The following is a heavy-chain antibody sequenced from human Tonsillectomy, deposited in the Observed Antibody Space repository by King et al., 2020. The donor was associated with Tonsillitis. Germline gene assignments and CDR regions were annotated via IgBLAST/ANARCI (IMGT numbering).Heavy chain of an antibody. CDR1: GGSFSGYY. CDR3: AREIGFGELAMDY. Sequence: VQLQQWGARLLKPSETLFLTCAVYGGSFSGYYWSWIRQPPGKGLEWIGEINHSGSTNYNPSLTSRVTILVDTSKNQFSLKLSSVTAADTAVYYCAREIGFGELAMDYWGQGTLVTVSS. D-gene: IGHD3-10*01. CDR2: INHSGST. J-gene: IGHJ4*02. V-gene: IGHV4-34*01.